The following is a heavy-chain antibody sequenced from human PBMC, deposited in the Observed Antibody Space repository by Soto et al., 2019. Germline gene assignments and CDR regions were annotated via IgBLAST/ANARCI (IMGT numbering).Heavy chain of an antibody. Sequence: SVKVSCKASGGTFSSYAISWVRPAPGQGLEWMGGIIPIFGTANYAQKFQGRVTITADESTSTAYMELSSLRSEDTAVYYCASSYYDNSGYHDYWGQGTLVTVSS. CDR2: IIPIFGTA. CDR1: GGTFSSYA. D-gene: IGHD3-22*01. CDR3: ASSYYDNSGYHDY. V-gene: IGHV1-69*13. J-gene: IGHJ4*02.